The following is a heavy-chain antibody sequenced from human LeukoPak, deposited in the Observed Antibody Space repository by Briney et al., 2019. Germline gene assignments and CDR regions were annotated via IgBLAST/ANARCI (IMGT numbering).Heavy chain of an antibody. CDR3: ARANVRDYYYYYMDV. J-gene: IGHJ6*03. V-gene: IGHV1-2*02. Sequence: GASVKVSCKASGYTFTGYYMHWVRQAPGQGLEWMGWINPNSGGTNYAQKFQGRVTMTRDTSISTAYMELSRLRSDDTAVYYCARANVRDYYYYYMDVWGKGTTVTVSS. CDR1: GYTFTGYY. D-gene: IGHD2-8*01. CDR2: INPNSGGT.